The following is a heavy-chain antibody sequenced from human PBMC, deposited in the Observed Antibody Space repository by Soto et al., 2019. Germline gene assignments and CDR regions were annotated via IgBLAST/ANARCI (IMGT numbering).Heavy chain of an antibody. CDR3: ARIRSRYFDWLGAWGWFDP. CDR2: INAGNGNT. CDR1: GYTFTSYA. V-gene: IGHV1-3*01. D-gene: IGHD3-9*01. J-gene: IGHJ5*02. Sequence: ASVKVSCKASGYTFTSYAMHWVRQAPGQRLEWMGWINAGNGNTKYSQKFQGRVTITRDTSASTAYMELSSLRSEDTAVYYCARIRSRYFDWLGAWGWFDPWGQGTLVTVSS.